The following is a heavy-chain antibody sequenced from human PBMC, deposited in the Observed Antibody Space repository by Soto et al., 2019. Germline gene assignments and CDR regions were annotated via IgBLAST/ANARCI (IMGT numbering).Heavy chain of an antibody. V-gene: IGHV3-30*18. CDR2: ISDTGSSH. J-gene: IGHJ4*02. D-gene: IGHD2-2*01. CDR1: GITFSSYG. Sequence: PGGSLRLSCVGSGITFSSYGMHWVRQAPGKGLECVAVISDTGSSHYYAASVEGRFTISRENSKNTLSLHMDRLRVEDTAVYYCAKDRGGDCPDNSCYFGADYWGQGTPVTVSS. CDR3: AKDRGGDCPDNSCYFGADY.